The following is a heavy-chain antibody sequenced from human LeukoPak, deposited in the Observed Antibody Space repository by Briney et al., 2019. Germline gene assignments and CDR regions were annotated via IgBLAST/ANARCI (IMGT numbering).Heavy chain of an antibody. V-gene: IGHV3-23*01. Sequence: GGSLRLSCAASGFTLSTYTMYWVRHPPGKRLEWVSIIGNNGGGIHYADSVRGRFTISRDNSKNALYLQMNSLRVEDTAVYYCAIDPNWGTHSWGQGVLVTVSS. J-gene: IGHJ4*02. CDR3: AIDPNWGTHS. D-gene: IGHD7-27*01. CDR2: IGNNGGGI. CDR1: GFTLSTYT.